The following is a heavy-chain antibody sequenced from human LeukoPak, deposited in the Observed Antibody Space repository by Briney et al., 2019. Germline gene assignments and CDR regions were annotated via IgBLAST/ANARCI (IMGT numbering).Heavy chain of an antibody. CDR3: ARGNGISFDY. J-gene: IGHJ4*02. V-gene: IGHV4-30-2*01. CDR2: IYHSGST. D-gene: IGHD3-3*02. CDR1: GGSISRGGYS. Sequence: PSETLSLTCAVSGGSISRGGYSWSWIRQPPGKGLEWIGYIYHSGSTYYNPSLKSRVTISVDRSKNQFSLKLSSVTAADTAVYYCARGNGISFDYWGQGTLVSVSS.